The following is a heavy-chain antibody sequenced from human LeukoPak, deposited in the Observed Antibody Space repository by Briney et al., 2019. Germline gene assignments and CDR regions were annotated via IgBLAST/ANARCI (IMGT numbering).Heavy chain of an antibody. V-gene: IGHV3-23*01. CDR1: GFTLSSFA. CDR3: AKDTELLFGWFDP. Sequence: GGSLRLSCAASGFTLSSFAMSWVRQAPGKGLEWVSALSGSGDNTFYADSVKGRFTVSRDNSKNTLYLQMNSLRAEDTAVYYCAKDTELLFGWFDPWGQGTLVSVSS. CDR2: LSGSGDNT. J-gene: IGHJ5*02. D-gene: IGHD2-2*01.